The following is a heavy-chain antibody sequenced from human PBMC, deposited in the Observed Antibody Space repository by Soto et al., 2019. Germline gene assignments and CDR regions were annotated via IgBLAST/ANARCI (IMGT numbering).Heavy chain of an antibody. Sequence: INLKESGPTLVKPTQTLTLTCTVSVFSLHSGGEAVSWIRQSPGGALEWLALVFWNGDKRYRPALASSLTLTPDTSETRVVLTMTNMTPVDTTKSYCARGAAQNTPSVRLFESWGPGVLVAVSS. J-gene: IGHJ4*02. CDR2: VFWNGDK. CDR1: VFSLHSGGEA. D-gene: IGHD3-16*01. CDR3: ARGAAQNTPSVRLFES. V-gene: IGHV2-5*01.